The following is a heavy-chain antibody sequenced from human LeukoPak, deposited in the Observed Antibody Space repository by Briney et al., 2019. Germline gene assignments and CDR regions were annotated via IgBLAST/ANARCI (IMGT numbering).Heavy chain of an antibody. CDR3: AKAPGYSSSWYLLDYYYYGMDV. CDR2: ISGSGGST. CDR1: GFTFSSYA. J-gene: IGHJ6*02. Sequence: GGSLRLSCAASGFTFSSYAMSWVRQAPGKGLEWVSAISGSGGSTYYADSVKGRFTISRDNSKNTLYLQMNSLRAEYTAVYYCAKAPGYSSSWYLLDYYYYGMDVWGQGTTVTVSS. V-gene: IGHV3-23*01. D-gene: IGHD6-13*01.